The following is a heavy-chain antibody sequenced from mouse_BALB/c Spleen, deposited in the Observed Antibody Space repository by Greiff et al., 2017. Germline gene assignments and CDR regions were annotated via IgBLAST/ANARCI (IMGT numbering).Heavy chain of an antibody. V-gene: IGHV2-9*02. D-gene: IGHD2-14*01. J-gene: IGHJ2*01. CDR1: GFSLTSYG. CDR2: IWAGGST. Sequence: VKLMESGPGLVAPSQSLSITCTVSGFSLTSYGVHWVRQPPGKGLEWLGVIWAGGSTNYNSALMSRLSISKDNSKSQVFLKMNSLQTDDTAMYYCARDNRYDGGGFDYWGQGTTLTVSS. CDR3: ARDNRYDGGGFDY.